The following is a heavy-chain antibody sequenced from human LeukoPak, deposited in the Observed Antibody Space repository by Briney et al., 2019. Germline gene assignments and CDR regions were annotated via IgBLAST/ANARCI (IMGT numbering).Heavy chain of an antibody. V-gene: IGHV3-7*01. J-gene: IGHJ5*02. Sequence: GGSLRLSCAASRFTFSTYWMGWVRQAPGKGLGWVATIQQDGSVQHYLDSVKGRFTISRDNGKNSLYLQMNTLRAEDTAVYYCAGARGWEFSSWGQGTLVTVSS. D-gene: IGHD1-26*01. CDR1: RFTFSTYW. CDR3: AGARGWEFSS. CDR2: IQQDGSVQ.